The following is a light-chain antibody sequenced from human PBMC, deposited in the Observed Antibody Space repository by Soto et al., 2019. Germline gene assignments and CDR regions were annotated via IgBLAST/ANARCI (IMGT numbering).Light chain of an antibody. CDR3: QLYGISPH. J-gene: IGKJ5*01. CDR1: QSVSSSH. V-gene: IGKV3-20*01. Sequence: EIVLTQSPGTLSLSPGERATLSCRASQSVSSSHLAWYQHKPGQAPRLLIYASSNRATGIPDRFSGSASGTDFTLTINRLEPEDFAVYYCQLYGISPHFGQGTRLEIK. CDR2: ASS.